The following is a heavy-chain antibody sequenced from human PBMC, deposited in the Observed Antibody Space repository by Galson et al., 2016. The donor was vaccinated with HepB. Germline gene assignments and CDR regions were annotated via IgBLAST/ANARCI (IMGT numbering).Heavy chain of an antibody. CDR2: ISYDGSNQ. V-gene: IGHV3-30*03. J-gene: IGHJ4*02. D-gene: IGHD2-21*02. CDR1: GFAFSTFG. Sequence: SLRLSCAASGFAFSTFGMHWVRQAPGKGLEWVAIISYDGSNQFFIDSVRGRFTISRDNSKNTLNLQLNNVRPEDTAVYYCAASTWVTTGFDYWGQGTLVTVAS. CDR3: AASTWVTTGFDY.